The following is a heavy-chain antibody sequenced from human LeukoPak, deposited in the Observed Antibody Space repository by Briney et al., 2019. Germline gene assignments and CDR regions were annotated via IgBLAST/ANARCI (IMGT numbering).Heavy chain of an antibody. CDR1: GGAFSSYA. CDR2: IIPIFGTA. Sequence: ASVKVSCKASGGAFSSYAISWVRQAPGQGLEWMGRIIPIFGTANYAQKFQGRVTITTDESTSTAYMELSSLRFEDTAVYYCARAGYSYAQDAFDIWGQGTMVTVSS. V-gene: IGHV1-69*05. D-gene: IGHD5-18*01. J-gene: IGHJ3*02. CDR3: ARAGYSYAQDAFDI.